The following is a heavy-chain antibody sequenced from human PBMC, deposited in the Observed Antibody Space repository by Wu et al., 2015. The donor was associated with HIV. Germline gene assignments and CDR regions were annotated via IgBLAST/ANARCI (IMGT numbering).Heavy chain of an antibody. V-gene: IGHV1-2*02. CDR1: GHTFIGYY. Sequence: QVQLMQSGAEVKKTGASVKVSCKASGHTFIGYYIHWVRQAPRQGLEWMGWIHFNSGDTRYTQTFPGRVTMTRDTSIATTYLELSRLRSDDTAVYYCAAGRDYGDPMPXDYVGPGTLVTV. D-gene: IGHD4-17*01. CDR3: AAGRDYGDPMPXDY. J-gene: IGHJ4*03. CDR2: IHFNSGDT.